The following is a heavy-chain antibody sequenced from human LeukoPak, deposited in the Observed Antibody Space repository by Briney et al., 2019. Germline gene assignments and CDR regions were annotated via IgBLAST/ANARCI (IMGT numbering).Heavy chain of an antibody. CDR1: GFTFSDHF. J-gene: IGHJ4*02. CDR2: IRKRPNSYTT. Sequence: GGSLRLSCAASGFTFSDHFMDWVRQAPGKGLEWVGRIRKRPNSYTTEYAASVQGRFAISRDDSKNSLYLQMNSLKTEDTAVYYCATIKRGNIFGYFDFWGQGIPVTVSS. D-gene: IGHD5-18*01. V-gene: IGHV3-72*01. CDR3: ATIKRGNIFGYFDF.